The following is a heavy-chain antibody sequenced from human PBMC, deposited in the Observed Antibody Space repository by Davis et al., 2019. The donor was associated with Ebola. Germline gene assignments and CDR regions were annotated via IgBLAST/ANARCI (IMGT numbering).Heavy chain of an antibody. D-gene: IGHD2-15*01. CDR1: GYTFTSYA. J-gene: IGHJ5*02. CDR2: INAGNGNT. V-gene: IGHV1-3*01. Sequence: AASVKVSCKASGYTFTSYAMHWVRQAPGQRLEWMGWINAGNGNTKYSQKFQGRVTITRDTSASTAYMALSSLRSEDTAVYYCARDIGYCSGGSCYSGWFDPWGQGTLVTVSS. CDR3: ARDIGYCSGGSCYSGWFDP.